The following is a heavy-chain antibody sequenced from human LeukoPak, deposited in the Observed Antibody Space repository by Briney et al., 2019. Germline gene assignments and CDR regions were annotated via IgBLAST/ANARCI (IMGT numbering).Heavy chain of an antibody. CDR2: IYSDGAT. Sequence: PGGSLRLSCAVSGFTVSNNHMNWVRQAPGRGLECVSVIYSDGATSYAGSVRGRFTISRDNSKNTLYLQVNTLRPEDTALYYCTRAYGGCGMDVWGQGTTVIVSS. J-gene: IGHJ6*02. CDR1: GFTVSNNH. D-gene: IGHD5-12*01. CDR3: TRAYGGCGMDV. V-gene: IGHV3-66*02.